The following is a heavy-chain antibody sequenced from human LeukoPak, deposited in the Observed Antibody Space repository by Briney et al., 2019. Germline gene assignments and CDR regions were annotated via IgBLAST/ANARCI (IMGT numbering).Heavy chain of an antibody. CDR2: IVSGGST. CDR1: GFTVNSNH. D-gene: IGHD5-24*01. J-gene: IGHJ4*02. V-gene: IGHV3-53*01. Sequence: PGGSLRLSCAASGFTVNSNHMNWFRQAPGKGLECVSVIVSGGSTFYADSVKGRFANSRDSSKNTLYLQMNRLRAEDTALYYGARLRGDGHDPFDYWGQGTLVTVSS. CDR3: ARLRGDGHDPFDY.